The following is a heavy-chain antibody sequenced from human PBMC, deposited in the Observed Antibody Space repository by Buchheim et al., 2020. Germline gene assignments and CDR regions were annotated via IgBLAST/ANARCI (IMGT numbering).Heavy chain of an antibody. J-gene: IGHJ4*02. CDR2: IYYSGST. CDR3: ARVLSGEGELPLFDY. CDR1: GGSISSGGYY. V-gene: IGHV4-31*03. Sequence: QVQLQESGPGLVKPSQTLSLTCTVSGGSISSGGYYWSWIRQHPGKGLEWIGYIYYSGSTYYNPSLKSRVNISVEKSKNQFALKLSSVTAADTAVYYCARVLSGEGELPLFDYWGQGTL. D-gene: IGHD1-26*01.